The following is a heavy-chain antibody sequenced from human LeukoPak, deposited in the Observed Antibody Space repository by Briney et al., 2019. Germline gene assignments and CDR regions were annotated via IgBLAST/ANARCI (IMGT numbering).Heavy chain of an antibody. V-gene: IGHV4-34*01. CDR1: GGSFSGYY. CDR2: INHSGST. CDR3: ARACYDSSGFDACDI. J-gene: IGHJ3*02. D-gene: IGHD3-22*01. Sequence: SETLSLTCAVYGGSFSGYYWSWIRQPPGKGLEWIGEINHSGSTNYNPSLKSRVTISVDASKNQFSLKLSSVTAADTAVYYCARACYDSSGFDACDIWGQGTMVTVSS.